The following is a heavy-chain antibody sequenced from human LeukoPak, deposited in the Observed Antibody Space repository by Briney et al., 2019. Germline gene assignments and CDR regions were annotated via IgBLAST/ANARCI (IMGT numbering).Heavy chain of an antibody. CDR1: GGTFSSYA. J-gene: IGHJ3*02. D-gene: IGHD4-17*01. Sequence: ASVKVSCKASGGTFSSYAISWVRQAPGQGLEWMGGIIPIFGTANYAQKFQGRVTITADESTSTAYMELSSLRSEDTAVYYCARSATVTGGLYAFDIWGQGTMVTVSS. V-gene: IGHV1-69*13. CDR3: ARSATVTGGLYAFDI. CDR2: IIPIFGTA.